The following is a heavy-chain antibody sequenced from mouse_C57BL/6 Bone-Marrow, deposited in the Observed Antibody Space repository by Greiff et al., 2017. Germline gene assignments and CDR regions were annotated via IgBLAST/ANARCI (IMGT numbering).Heavy chain of an antibody. CDR1: GYTFTSYW. CDR2: IYPGSGST. Sequence: QVQLKQPGAELVKPGASVTMSCKASGYTFTSYWITWVKQRPGQGLEWIGDIYPGSGSTNYNEKFKSKATLTGDTSSSTAYMQLSSLTSEDSAVYYCARGTTVVGYFDVWGTGTTVTVSS. V-gene: IGHV1-55*01. D-gene: IGHD1-1*01. J-gene: IGHJ1*03. CDR3: ARGTTVVGYFDV.